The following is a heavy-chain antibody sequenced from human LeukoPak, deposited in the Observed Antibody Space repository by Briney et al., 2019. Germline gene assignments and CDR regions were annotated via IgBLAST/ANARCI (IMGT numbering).Heavy chain of an antibody. CDR3: AKVAKYYYGSETYYFFEH. J-gene: IGHJ4*02. D-gene: IGHD3-10*01. Sequence: GGSLRLSCEASGFTFSRYGMSWVRQAPGKGLEWVSSISSSSSYIYYADSVKGRFTISRDNAKNSLYLQMNSLRVEDTAVYYCAKVAKYYYGSETYYFFEHWGQGTPVTASS. CDR2: ISSSSSYI. CDR1: GFTFSRYG. V-gene: IGHV3-21*01.